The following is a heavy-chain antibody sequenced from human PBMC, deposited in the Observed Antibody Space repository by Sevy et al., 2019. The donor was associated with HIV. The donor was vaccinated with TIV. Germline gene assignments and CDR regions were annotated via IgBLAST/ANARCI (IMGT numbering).Heavy chain of an antibody. Sequence: SETLSLTCTVSGGSISSSSYYWGWIRQPPGKGLEWIARIYYSESTYYNPSLKSRVTISVDTSKNQFSLKLSSVTAADTAVYYCARTGRNNWNAAPGMDDWGQGTTVTVSS. J-gene: IGHJ6*02. CDR1: GGSISSSSYY. CDR3: ARTGRNNWNAAPGMDD. V-gene: IGHV4-39*01. D-gene: IGHD1-20*01. CDR2: IYYSEST.